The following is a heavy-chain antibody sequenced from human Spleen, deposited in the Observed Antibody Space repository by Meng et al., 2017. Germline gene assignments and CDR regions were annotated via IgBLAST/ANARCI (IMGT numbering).Heavy chain of an antibody. CDR2: INPSGGST. V-gene: IGHV1-46*01. D-gene: IGHD3-22*01. CDR1: GYTFTSYY. Sequence: ASVKVSCKASGYTFTSYYLHWVRQAPGQGLESMGMINPSGGSTTYAQKFQGRVTMTRDTSTSTVYMELSSLRSDDTALYYCAKDLSGDSSNYWGQGTLVTVSS. J-gene: IGHJ4*02. CDR3: AKDLSGDSSNY.